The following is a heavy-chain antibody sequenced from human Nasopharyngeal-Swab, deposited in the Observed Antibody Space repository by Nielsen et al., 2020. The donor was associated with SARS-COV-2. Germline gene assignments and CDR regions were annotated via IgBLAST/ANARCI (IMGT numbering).Heavy chain of an antibody. CDR2: IKQDGSEK. V-gene: IGHV3-7*03. D-gene: IGHD2-8*02. CDR1: GSTSSSYS. CDR3: ARTVVYYFDY. J-gene: IGHJ4*02. Sequence: RGFLTLSCAVSGSTSSSYSTSWVRQAPGKGLEWVANIKQDGSEKYYVDSVKGRFTISRDNAKNSLYLQMNSLRAEDTAVYYCARTVVYYFDYWGQGTLVTVSS.